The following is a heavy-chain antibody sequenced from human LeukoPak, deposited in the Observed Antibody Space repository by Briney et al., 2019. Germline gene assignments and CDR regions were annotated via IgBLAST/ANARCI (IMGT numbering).Heavy chain of an antibody. Sequence: GGSLRLSCAASGFTVSSNYMSWVRQAPGKGLEWVAFISYDGSNQYYADSVKGRVTVSRDNAKNSLYLQMNSLRAEDTAVYYCARHDSSGYYRYWGQGTLVTVSS. V-gene: IGHV3-30*03. CDR1: GFTVSSNY. CDR3: ARHDSSGYYRY. J-gene: IGHJ4*02. D-gene: IGHD3-22*01. CDR2: ISYDGSNQ.